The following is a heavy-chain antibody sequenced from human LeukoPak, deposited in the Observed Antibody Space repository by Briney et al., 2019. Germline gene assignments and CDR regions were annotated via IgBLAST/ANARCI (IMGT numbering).Heavy chain of an antibody. CDR1: GFTFNIYA. CDR2: ISGSGGST. D-gene: IGHD3-22*01. CDR3: AKDARIVMKVVVRGASPYYFDY. Sequence: PGGSLRLSCGASGFTFNIYAMSWVRQAPGKGLEWVSAISGSGGSTLYADVLKGRFTISRDNSTNTLYLQMNSLRAEDTAVYYCAKDARIVMKVVVRGASPYYFDYWGQGTLVTVSS. J-gene: IGHJ4*02. V-gene: IGHV3-23*01.